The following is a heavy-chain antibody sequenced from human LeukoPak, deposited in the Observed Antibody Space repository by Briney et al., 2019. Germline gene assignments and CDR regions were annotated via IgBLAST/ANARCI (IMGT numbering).Heavy chain of an antibody. V-gene: IGHV3-30*18. Sequence: GGSLRLSCAASGFTFSGYWMNWVRQAPGKGLEWVAVISYDGSNKYYADSVKGRFTIFRDNSKNTLYLQMNSLRAEDTAVYYCAKAGGLGDIVATMLDYWGQGTLVTVSS. J-gene: IGHJ4*02. CDR3: AKAGGLGDIVATMLDY. CDR2: ISYDGSNK. CDR1: GFTFSGYW. D-gene: IGHD5-12*01.